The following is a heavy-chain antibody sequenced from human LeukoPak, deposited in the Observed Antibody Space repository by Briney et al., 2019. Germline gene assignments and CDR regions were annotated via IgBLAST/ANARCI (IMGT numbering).Heavy chain of an antibody. J-gene: IGHJ5*02. CDR1: GGSISSYY. CDR3: ARGGEMFDP. Sequence: SETLSLTCTVSGGSISSYYWSWLRQPPGKGLEWIGYIYYSGSTNYNPSLKSRVTISVDTSKNQFSLKLSSVTAADTAVYYCARGGEMFDPWGQGTLVTVSS. V-gene: IGHV4-59*01. CDR2: IYYSGST. D-gene: IGHD4-17*01.